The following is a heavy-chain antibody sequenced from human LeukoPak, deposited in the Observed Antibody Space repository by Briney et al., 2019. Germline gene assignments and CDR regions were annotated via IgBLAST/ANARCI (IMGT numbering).Heavy chain of an antibody. CDR1: GFTFSSYE. D-gene: IGHD6-19*01. Sequence: GGSLRLSCAASGFTFSSYEMNWVRQAPGKGLEWVSYISSSGSTIYYADSVKGRFTISRDNAKNSLYLQMNSLRAEDTAVYYCARRGIISGWYWAYYFDYWGQGTLVTVSS. J-gene: IGHJ4*02. V-gene: IGHV3-48*03. CDR3: ARRGIISGWYWAYYFDY. CDR2: ISSSGSTI.